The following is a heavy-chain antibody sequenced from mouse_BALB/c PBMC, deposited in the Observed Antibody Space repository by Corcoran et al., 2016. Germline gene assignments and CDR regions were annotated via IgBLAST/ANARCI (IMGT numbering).Heavy chain of an antibody. V-gene: IGHV8-12*01. CDR2: MYWDDDK. Sequence: QVTLKESGPGILQPSQTLSLTCSFSGFSLSTSGMGVSWIRQPSGKGLEWLAHMYWDDDKRYNPSLKSRLTISKDTSSNQVFLKITSVDTADTATYYCARSYYGSSYYAMDYWGQGTSVTVSS. J-gene: IGHJ4*01. CDR1: GFSLSTSGMG. CDR3: ARSYYGSSYYAMDY. D-gene: IGHD1-1*01.